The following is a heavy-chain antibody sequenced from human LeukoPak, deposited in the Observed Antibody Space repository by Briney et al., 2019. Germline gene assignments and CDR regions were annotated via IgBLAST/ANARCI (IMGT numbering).Heavy chain of an antibody. Sequence: ASVKVSCKVSGYTLTELSMHWVRQAPGQGLEWMGGIIPIFGTANYAQKFQGRVTITADESTSTAYMELSRLRSDDTAVYYCARGITIFGVVIIALDYWGQGTLVTVSS. CDR3: ARGITIFGVVIIALDY. CDR2: IIPIFGTA. V-gene: IGHV1-69*13. J-gene: IGHJ4*02. CDR1: GYTLTELS. D-gene: IGHD3-3*01.